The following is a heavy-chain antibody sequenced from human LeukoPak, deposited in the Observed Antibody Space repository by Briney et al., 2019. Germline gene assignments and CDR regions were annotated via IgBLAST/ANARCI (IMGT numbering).Heavy chain of an antibody. CDR3: AKDIFRGYSGYDLFDY. Sequence: QSGGSLRLSCAASGFTFSSYGMHWVRQAPGKGLEWVAFIRYDGSNRYYADSVKGRFTISRDNSKNTLYLQMNSLRAEDTAVYYCAKDIFRGYSGYDLFDYWGQGTLVTVSS. V-gene: IGHV3-30*02. CDR2: IRYDGSNR. J-gene: IGHJ4*02. D-gene: IGHD5-12*01. CDR1: GFTFSSYG.